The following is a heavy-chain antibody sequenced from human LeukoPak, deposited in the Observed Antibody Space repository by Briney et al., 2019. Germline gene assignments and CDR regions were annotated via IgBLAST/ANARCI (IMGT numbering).Heavy chain of an antibody. J-gene: IGHJ4*02. V-gene: IGHV4-4*07. Sequence: PSETLSLTCTVSGGSISSYYWSWIQQPAGKGLEWIGRIYTSGSTNYNPSLKSRVTMSVDTSRNQFSLKLSSVTAADTAVYYCARGSDYVILTGYTQPDYFDYWGQGTLVTVSS. CDR1: GGSISSYY. D-gene: IGHD3-9*01. CDR3: ARGSDYVILTGYTQPDYFDY. CDR2: IYTSGST.